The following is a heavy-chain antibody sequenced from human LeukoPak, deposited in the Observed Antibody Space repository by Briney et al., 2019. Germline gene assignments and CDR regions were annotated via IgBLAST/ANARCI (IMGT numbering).Heavy chain of an antibody. D-gene: IGHD2-2*01. V-gene: IGHV1-18*01. CDR3: ATFYLPGEHQLLFGYYYYYGMDV. CDR2: ISAYNGNT. CDR1: GYTFTSYG. J-gene: IGHJ6*02. Sequence: ASVKVSCKASGYTFTSYGISWVRQAPGQGLEWMGWISAYNGNTNYAQKLQGRVTMTTDTSTSTAYMELRSLRSDDTAVYYCATFYLPGEHQLLFGYYYYYGMDVWGQGTTVTVSS.